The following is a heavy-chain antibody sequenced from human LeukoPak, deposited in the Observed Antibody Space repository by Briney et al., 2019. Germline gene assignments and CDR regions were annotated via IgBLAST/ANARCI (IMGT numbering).Heavy chain of an antibody. J-gene: IGHJ6*03. Sequence: GGSLRLSCAASGFTFSSYAMNWVRQAPGKGLEWASTISASGGSTYHAVSAKGRFTISRDNSKNTLYLQMNTLRAEDTAVYYCAKAIRTSCYGCNMDVWGEGTTVTVSS. V-gene: IGHV3-23*01. CDR2: ISASGGST. CDR3: AKAIRTSCYGCNMDV. CDR1: GFTFSSYA. D-gene: IGHD2-2*01.